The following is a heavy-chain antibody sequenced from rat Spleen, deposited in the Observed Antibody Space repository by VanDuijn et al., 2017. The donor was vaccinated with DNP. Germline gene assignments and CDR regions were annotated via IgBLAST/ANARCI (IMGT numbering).Heavy chain of an antibody. CDR2: ISYSGST. CDR1: GYSITSNY. D-gene: IGHD1-5*01. V-gene: IGHV3-1*01. J-gene: IGHJ2*01. CDR3: ARWNIGTSTLDY. Sequence: EVQLQESGPGLVKPSQSLSLTCPVTGYSITSNYWGWIRKFPGNNMEWIGHISYSGSTGYNPSLKSRISITRDTSKNQFFLQLSSVTTEDTATYYCARWNIGTSTLDYWGQGVMVTVSS.